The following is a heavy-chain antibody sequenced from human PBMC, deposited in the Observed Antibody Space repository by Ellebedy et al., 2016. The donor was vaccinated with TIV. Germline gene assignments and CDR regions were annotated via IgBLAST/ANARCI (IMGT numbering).Heavy chain of an antibody. CDR3: ARAVAGTHDY. CDR1: GYTFTGYY. V-gene: IGHV1-69*13. Sequence: SVKVSXXASGYTFTGYYLHWVRQAPGQGLEWMGGIIPIFGTANYAQKFQGRVTITADESTSTAYMELSSLRSEDTAVYYCARAVAGTHDYWGQGTLVTVSS. D-gene: IGHD6-19*01. CDR2: IIPIFGTA. J-gene: IGHJ4*02.